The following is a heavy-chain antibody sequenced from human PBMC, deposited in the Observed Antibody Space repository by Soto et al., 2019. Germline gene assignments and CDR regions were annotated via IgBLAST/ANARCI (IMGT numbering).Heavy chain of an antibody. J-gene: IGHJ3*02. CDR1: GGTFSSYA. D-gene: IGHD3-10*01. CDR2: IIPIFDAS. Sequence: ASVKVSCKASGGTFSSYAISWVRQAPGQGLEWMGGIIPIFDASTYAQNFRGRVTIIADESTTTAYMELSDLRSEDTAMYYCARKAESYGFDIWGQGTLVTVSS. CDR3: ARKAESYGFDI. V-gene: IGHV1-69*13.